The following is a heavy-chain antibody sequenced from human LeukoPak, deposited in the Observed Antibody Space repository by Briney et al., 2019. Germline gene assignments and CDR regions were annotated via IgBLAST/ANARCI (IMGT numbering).Heavy chain of an antibody. Sequence: PSETLSLTCTVWGGSLSSYYWSWIRQPRGKGLEWVGYIYYSGSTNYNPSLKRRVTISVDTSKNQFSLKLYSVTAADTAVYYCARAVEYYYDSSGYYSYYFDYWGQGTLVTVSS. CDR3: ARAVEYYYDSSGYYSYYFDY. CDR1: GGSLSSYY. J-gene: IGHJ4*02. V-gene: IGHV4-59*01. CDR2: IYYSGST. D-gene: IGHD3-22*01.